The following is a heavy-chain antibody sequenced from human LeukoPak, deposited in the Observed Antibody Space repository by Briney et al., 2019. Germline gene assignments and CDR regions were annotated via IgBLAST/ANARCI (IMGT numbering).Heavy chain of an antibody. V-gene: IGHV4-39*07. Sequence: SETLSLTCTVSGGSISSSSYYWGWIRQPPGKGLEWIGSIYYSGSTYYNPSLKSRVTISVDTSKNQFSLKLSSVTAADTAVYYCARGGVRRMVRGQYYYYYYMDVWGKGTTVTISS. D-gene: IGHD3-10*01. J-gene: IGHJ6*03. CDR1: GGSISSSSYY. CDR2: IYYSGST. CDR3: ARGGVRRMVRGQYYYYYYMDV.